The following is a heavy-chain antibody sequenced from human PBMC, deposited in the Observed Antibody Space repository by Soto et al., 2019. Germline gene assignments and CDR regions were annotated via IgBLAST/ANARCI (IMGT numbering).Heavy chain of an antibody. Sequence: GESLKISCVGSGFSFSRYTVGWVRQVPGKGLEWMGVIHPGDSDTIYSPSFQGQVTISADKSISTAYLQWSSLKASDTAMYYCTLSYGDSYYYYYGMDVWGQGTTFTVSS. CDR3: TLSYGDSYYYYYGMDV. J-gene: IGHJ6*02. CDR1: GFSFSRYT. D-gene: IGHD4-17*01. CDR2: IHPGDSDT. V-gene: IGHV5-51*01.